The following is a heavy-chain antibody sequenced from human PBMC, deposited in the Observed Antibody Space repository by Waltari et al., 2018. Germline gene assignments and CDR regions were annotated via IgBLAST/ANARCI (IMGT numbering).Heavy chain of an antibody. CDR2: INPNSGDT. Sequence: QVQLVQSGAEVKEPGASVKVSCKASGYTFTAHQLHWMRQAPGQGFEWMGWINPNSGDTNNAQKFEGRVTMTRDTSISTAYMELSRLRSDDTAMYYCARDREATYNVYYYYMDVWGKGTTVTVSS. D-gene: IGHD1-1*01. V-gene: IGHV1-2*02. CDR3: ARDREATYNVYYYYMDV. CDR1: GYTFTAHQ. J-gene: IGHJ6*03.